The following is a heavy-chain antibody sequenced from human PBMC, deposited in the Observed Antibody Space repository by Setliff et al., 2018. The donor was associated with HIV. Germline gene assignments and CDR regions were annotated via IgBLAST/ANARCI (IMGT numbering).Heavy chain of an antibody. D-gene: IGHD3-10*01. J-gene: IGHJ6*03. V-gene: IGHV3-30*04. CDR1: GFTFRTYV. Sequence: PGGSLRLSCAASGFTFRTYVMHWVRQAPGKGLEWVAVISFDGSNKYYADSVKGRFTISRDNSENTLYLQMNSLRADDTAVYYCARDRLWFGELSEVRYYMDVWGKGTTVTVSS. CDR3: ARDRLWFGELSEVRYYMDV. CDR2: ISFDGSNK.